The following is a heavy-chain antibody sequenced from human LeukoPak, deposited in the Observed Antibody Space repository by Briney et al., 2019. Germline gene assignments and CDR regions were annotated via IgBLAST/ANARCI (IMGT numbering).Heavy chain of an antibody. V-gene: IGHV4-59*01. CDR2: IYYGGST. D-gene: IGHD3-10*01. J-gene: IGHJ5*02. Sequence: SETLSLTCTVSGGSISSYYWSWIRQPPGKGLEWIGYIYYGGSTNYNPSLKSRVTISVDTSKNQFSLKLSSVTAADTAVYYCARVPRGVLWFGELLESWFDPWGQGTLVTVSS. CDR3: ARVPRGVLWFGELLESWFDP. CDR1: GGSISSYY.